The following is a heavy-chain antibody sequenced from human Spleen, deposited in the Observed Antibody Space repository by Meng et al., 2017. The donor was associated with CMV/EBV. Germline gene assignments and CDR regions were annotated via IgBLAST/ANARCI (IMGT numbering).Heavy chain of an antibody. V-gene: IGHV3-72*01. D-gene: IGHD3-22*01. CDR2: TRNKANSYTT. CDR1: RIGFTFSSYA. Sequence: GESLKISCAASRIGFTFSSYAMHWVRQAPGKGLEWIGRTRNKANSYTTEYAASVKGRFTISRDDSKNSLYLQMNSLKTEDTAVYYCAREGDSSGRLGFDPWGQGTLVTVSS. CDR3: AREGDSSGRLGFDP. J-gene: IGHJ5*02.